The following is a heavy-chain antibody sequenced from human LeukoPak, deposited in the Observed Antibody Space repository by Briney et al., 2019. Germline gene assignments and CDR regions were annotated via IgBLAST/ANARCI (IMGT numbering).Heavy chain of an antibody. J-gene: IGHJ4*02. V-gene: IGHV3-23*01. CDR3: AKDRRELLGFDY. Sequence: GGSLRLSCAASAFTFRSYAMSWVRQAGGKGLEWVSAISGSGGSTYYADSVKGRFTISRDNSKNTLYLQMNSLRAEDTAVYYCAKDRRELLGFDYWGQGTLVTVSS. D-gene: IGHD1-26*01. CDR1: AFTFRSYA. CDR2: ISGSGGST.